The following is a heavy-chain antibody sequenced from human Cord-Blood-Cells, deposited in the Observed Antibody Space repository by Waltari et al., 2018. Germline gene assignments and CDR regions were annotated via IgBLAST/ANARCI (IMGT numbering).Heavy chain of an antibody. V-gene: IGHV3-30*18. J-gene: IGHJ4*02. CDR1: GFTFSSYG. CDR3: AKARAAHYFDY. CDR2: ISYDGSNK. D-gene: IGHD6-13*01. Sequence: QVQLVESGGGVVQPGRSLRLSCAASGFTFSSYGMHWVRQAPGKGLEWVAVISYDGSNKYYADSVKGRFTISRDNSKNTLYLQMNSLRAEDTAVYYCAKARAAHYFDYWGQGTLVTVSS.